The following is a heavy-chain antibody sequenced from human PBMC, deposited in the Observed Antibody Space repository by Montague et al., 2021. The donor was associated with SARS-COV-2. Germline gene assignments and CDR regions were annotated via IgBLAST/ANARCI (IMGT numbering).Heavy chain of an antibody. J-gene: IGHJ6*02. V-gene: IGHV3-53*01. CDR2: IYSGGST. Sequence: SLRLSCAASGFTVSSNYMSWVRQAPGKGLEWVSVIYSGGSTYYADSVKGRFTISRDNSKNTPYLHMNSLRAEDTAVYYCARDVSPIGLMDVWGQGTTVTVSS. CDR3: ARDVSPIGLMDV. CDR1: GFTVSSNY.